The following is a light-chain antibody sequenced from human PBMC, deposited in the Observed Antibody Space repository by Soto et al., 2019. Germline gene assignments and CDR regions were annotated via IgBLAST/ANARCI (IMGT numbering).Light chain of an antibody. V-gene: IGKV1-27*01. CDR1: RDIDNS. Sequence: DIQVTQSPLSLSASVGDRVTITCRASRDIDNSLAWYQQVPGKAPKLLIYAASTLQSGVPSRFRGSGSGTSFILTITSLQPEDVATYYCQKYNKAPWIFGQGTKVEV. CDR3: QKYNKAPWI. CDR2: AAS. J-gene: IGKJ1*01.